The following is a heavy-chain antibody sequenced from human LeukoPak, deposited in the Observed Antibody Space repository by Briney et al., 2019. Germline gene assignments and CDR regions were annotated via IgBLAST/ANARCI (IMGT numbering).Heavy chain of an antibody. CDR2: INHNGNVN. Sequence: GGSLRLSCAASVYTFSSYWMNWARQAPWKGLEWVASINHNGNVNYYVDSVKGRFTISRDNAKNSLYLQMSNLRAEDTAVYFCARGSGLDVWGQGATVTVSS. V-gene: IGHV3-7*03. D-gene: IGHD3-10*01. J-gene: IGHJ6*02. CDR1: VYTFSSYW. CDR3: ARGSGLDV.